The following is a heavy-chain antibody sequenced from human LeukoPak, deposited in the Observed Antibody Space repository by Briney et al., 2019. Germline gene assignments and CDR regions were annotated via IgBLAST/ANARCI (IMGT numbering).Heavy chain of an antibody. J-gene: IGHJ4*02. CDR2: ISSSSSYI. CDR3: AKDCSGGSCYSS. CDR1: GFTFSNYA. V-gene: IGHV3-21*01. D-gene: IGHD2-15*01. Sequence: PGGSLRLSCAASGFTFSNYAMSWVRQAPGKGLEWVSSISSSSSYIYYADSVKGRFTISRDNAKNSLYLQMNSLRAEDTAVYYCAKDCSGGSCYSSWGQGTLVTVSS.